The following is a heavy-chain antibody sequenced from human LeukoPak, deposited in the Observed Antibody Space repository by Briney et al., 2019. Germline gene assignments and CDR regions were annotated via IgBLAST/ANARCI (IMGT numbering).Heavy chain of an antibody. CDR2: ISASGGST. D-gene: IGHD1-26*01. CDR1: GFTFSSSA. Sequence: GGSLRLSCAASGFTFSSSAMSWVRQVPGKGLEWVSGISASGGSTSYADSVRGRFTISRDNSKNTLYVQMNSLRDEDTAVYYCAKVVGATTAFDYWGQGTLVTVSS. CDR3: AKVVGATTAFDY. J-gene: IGHJ4*02. V-gene: IGHV3-23*01.